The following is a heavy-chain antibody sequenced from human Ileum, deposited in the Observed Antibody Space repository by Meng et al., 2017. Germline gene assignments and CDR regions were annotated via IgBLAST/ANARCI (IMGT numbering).Heavy chain of an antibody. V-gene: IGHV3-7*01. CDR2: INPDGSDK. CDR3: VSWWSLNY. CDR1: GITFSSYW. Sequence: GGSLRLSCVASGITFSSYWMNWVRQAPGKGLEWVANINPDGSDKRNVDSVKGRFTVSRDNAKNSLFLQMNSLRVEDTAVYYCVSWWSLNYWGQGILVTVSS. J-gene: IGHJ4*02. D-gene: IGHD2-8*02.